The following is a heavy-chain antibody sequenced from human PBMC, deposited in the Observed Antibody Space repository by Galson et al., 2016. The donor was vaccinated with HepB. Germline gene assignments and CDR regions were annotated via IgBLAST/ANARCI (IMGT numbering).Heavy chain of an antibody. Sequence: QSGAEVKKPGESLKISCKGSGYSFTTYWIGWVRQMPGKGLEWMGMIHPGDSDTRYSPSFQGQVTISADQSINTAYLQWSSLKASDTATYYCARTVSIAAAGGADYWGQGTLVTVSS. V-gene: IGHV5-51*01. D-gene: IGHD6-13*01. CDR1: GYSFTTYW. CDR3: ARTVSIAAAGGADY. CDR2: IHPGDSDT. J-gene: IGHJ4*02.